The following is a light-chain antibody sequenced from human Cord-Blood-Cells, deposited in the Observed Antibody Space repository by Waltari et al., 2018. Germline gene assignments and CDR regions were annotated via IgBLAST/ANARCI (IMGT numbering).Light chain of an antibody. Sequence: QPALTPPASVSGSPGQSITISCTGTSSDVGGYNYLSWYQQHPGKAPKLMIYDVSKRPSGVSNRFSGSKSGNTASLTISGLQAEDEADYYCSSYTSSSTLVFGGGTKLTVL. V-gene: IGLV2-14*01. CDR1: SSDVGGYNY. CDR3: SSYTSSSTLV. CDR2: DVS. J-gene: IGLJ3*02.